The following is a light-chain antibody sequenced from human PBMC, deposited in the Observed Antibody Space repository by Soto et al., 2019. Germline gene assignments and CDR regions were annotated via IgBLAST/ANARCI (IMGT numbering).Light chain of an antibody. V-gene: IGLV4-60*03. Sequence: QLVLTQSSSASASLGSSVKLTCTLSSGHKTYMIAWHQQQPGKAPRSLMKLQDSGNYNKGSGVPDRFSGSSSGADRYLSISNVQSEDEADYYCETWDTNIVVFGGGTQLTVL. CDR3: ETWDTNIVV. J-gene: IGLJ2*01. CDR2: LQDSGNY. CDR1: SGHKTYM.